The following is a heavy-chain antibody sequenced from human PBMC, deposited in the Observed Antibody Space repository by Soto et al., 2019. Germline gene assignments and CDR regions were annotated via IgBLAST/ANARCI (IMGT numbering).Heavy chain of an antibody. Sequence: ASVKVSCKASGYTFTGYYMHWVRQAPGQGLEWMGWINPNSGGTDYAQKFQGWVTMTRDTSISTAYMELSRLRSDDTAVYYCARAARPGAYYYGMDVWGQGTTVTVSS. J-gene: IGHJ6*02. CDR3: ARAARPGAYYYGMDV. V-gene: IGHV1-2*04. D-gene: IGHD6-6*01. CDR1: GYTFTGYY. CDR2: INPNSGGT.